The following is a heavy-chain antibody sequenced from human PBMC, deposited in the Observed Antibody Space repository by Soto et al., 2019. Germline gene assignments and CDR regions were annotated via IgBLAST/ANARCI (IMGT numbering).Heavy chain of an antibody. D-gene: IGHD3-3*01. CDR1: GFTFTSYG. J-gene: IGHJ6*02. Sequence: GSVKGSFKGSGFTFTSYGMSWVRQAPGQGAEGMGWVSAYNGNTNYAQKLQGRVTMTTDTSTSTAYMELRSLRSDDTAVYYCARGTYYDFWSGYYNPRGDYGMDVWGQGTTVTVSS. V-gene: IGHV1-18*01. CDR2: VSAYNGNT. CDR3: ARGTYYDFWSGYYNPRGDYGMDV.